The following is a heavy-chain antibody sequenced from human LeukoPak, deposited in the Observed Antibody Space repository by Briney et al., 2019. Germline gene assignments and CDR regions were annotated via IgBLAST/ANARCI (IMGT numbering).Heavy chain of an antibody. J-gene: IGHJ3*02. Sequence: PSETLSLTCTVSGDSISRSSDYWGWIRQPPGRGPEWIGSVYYIGSTFYNPSLKSRLTISIDTSKNQFSLKLRSVTAADTAVYYCAREDAEQMDNSFDIWGQGTMVTVSS. CDR2: VYYIGST. D-gene: IGHD5-24*01. CDR1: GDSISRSSDY. CDR3: AREDAEQMDNSFDI. V-gene: IGHV4-39*07.